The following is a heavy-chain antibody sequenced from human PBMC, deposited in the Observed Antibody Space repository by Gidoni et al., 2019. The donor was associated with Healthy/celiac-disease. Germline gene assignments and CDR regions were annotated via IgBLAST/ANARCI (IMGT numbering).Heavy chain of an antibody. CDR3: AKDPGRYCSSTSCYKA. CDR2: ISGSGGST. CDR1: GFTFSSYA. J-gene: IGHJ5*02. D-gene: IGHD2-2*02. Sequence: EVQLLESGGGLVQPGGSLRLSCAASGFTFSSYAMSWVRQAPGKGLEWVSAISGSGGSTYYADSVKGRFTISRDNSKNTLYLQMNSLRAEDTAVYYCAKDPGRYCSSTSCYKAWGQGTLVTVSS. V-gene: IGHV3-23*01.